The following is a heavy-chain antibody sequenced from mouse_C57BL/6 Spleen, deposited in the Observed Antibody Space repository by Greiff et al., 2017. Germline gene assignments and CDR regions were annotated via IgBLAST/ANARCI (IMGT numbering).Heavy chain of an antibody. D-gene: IGHD2-1*01. CDR3: ARDGIYYGNSWFAY. CDR1: GYTFTDYN. CDR2: INPNNGGT. Sequence: EVQLQQSGPELVKPGASVQMSCKASGYTFTDYNMHWVKQSHGKSLEWIGYINPNNGGTSYNQKFKGKATLTVNKSSSTAYMELRSLTSEDSAVYYCARDGIYYGNSWFAYWGQGTLVTVSA. V-gene: IGHV1-22*01. J-gene: IGHJ3*01.